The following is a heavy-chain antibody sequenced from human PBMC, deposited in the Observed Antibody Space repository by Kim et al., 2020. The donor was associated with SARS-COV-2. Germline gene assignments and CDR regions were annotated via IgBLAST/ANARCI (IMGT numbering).Heavy chain of an antibody. CDR3: AREVMVLWFGERGYFDY. CDR1: GFTFSSYS. Sequence: GGSLRLSCAASGFTFSSYSMNWVRQAPGKGLEWVSYISSSSSTIYYADSVKGRFTISRDNAKNSLYLQMNSLRAEDTAVYYCAREVMVLWFGERGYFDYWGQGTLVTVSS. J-gene: IGHJ4*02. CDR2: ISSSSSTI. D-gene: IGHD3-10*01. V-gene: IGHV3-48*04.